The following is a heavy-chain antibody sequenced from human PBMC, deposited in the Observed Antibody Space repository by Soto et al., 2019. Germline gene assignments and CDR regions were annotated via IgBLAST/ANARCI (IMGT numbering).Heavy chain of an antibody. V-gene: IGHV3-53*01. CDR2: IYPAGPT. Sequence: GSLRLSCAASGFTVSGMFMNWVRQAPGKGLEWVSVIYPAGPTYYADSVKGRFTISRDNSKNTLFPQLNNLRAEDTAVYYCARDADTSALHYSGQGILVTVSS. D-gene: IGHD6-19*01. CDR3: ARDADTSALHY. CDR1: GFTVSGMF. J-gene: IGHJ4*02.